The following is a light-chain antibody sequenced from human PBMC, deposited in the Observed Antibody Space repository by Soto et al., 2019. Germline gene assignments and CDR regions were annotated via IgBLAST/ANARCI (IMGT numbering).Light chain of an antibody. CDR2: GAS. Sequence: DMVLTQSPGTLSLSPGERATLSCRASQSVSIHLAWYQQKPGQAPRLLIYGASTRATGIPARFSGSGSGTEFTLTISSLQSEDFAVYYCQQYNKRPPFFGQGTLLEIK. J-gene: IGKJ5*01. CDR1: QSVSIH. V-gene: IGKV3-15*01. CDR3: QQYNKRPPF.